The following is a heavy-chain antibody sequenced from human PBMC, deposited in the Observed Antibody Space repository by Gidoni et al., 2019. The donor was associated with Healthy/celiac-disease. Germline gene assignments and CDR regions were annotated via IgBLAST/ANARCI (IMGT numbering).Heavy chain of an antibody. D-gene: IGHD6-13*01. CDR3: AREGGIAAAATPPPEYGMDV. CDR1: GFTFSSYS. V-gene: IGHV3-21*01. CDR2: ISSSSSYI. Sequence: EVQLVESGGGLVKPGGSMRLSCAASGFTFSSYSMNWVRQARGKGLGWVSSISSSSSYIYYADSVKGRFTISRDNAKNSLYLQMNSLRAEDTAVYYCAREGGIAAAATPPPEYGMDVWGQGTTVTVSS. J-gene: IGHJ6*02.